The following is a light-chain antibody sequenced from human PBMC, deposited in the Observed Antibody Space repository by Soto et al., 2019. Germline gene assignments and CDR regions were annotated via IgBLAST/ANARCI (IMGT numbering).Light chain of an antibody. CDR2: DVN. CDR3: QSYGDNNQV. CDR1: SSDIGGYNY. V-gene: IGLV2-8*01. J-gene: IGLJ7*01. Sequence: QSVLTQPPSASGSPGQSVTISCTGTSSDIGGYNYVSWYQQHPGKAPKLMIYDVNKRPSGVPDRFSGSIDSSSNSASLTISGLKTEDEADYYCQSYGDNNQVFGGGTQLTVL.